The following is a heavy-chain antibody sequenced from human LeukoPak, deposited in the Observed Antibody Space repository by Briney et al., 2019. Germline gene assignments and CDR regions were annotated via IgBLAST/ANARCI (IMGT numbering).Heavy chain of an antibody. J-gene: IGHJ4*02. CDR3: ARDAVLRNIAAAGYFDY. V-gene: IGHV3-20*04. Sequence: PGGSLRLSRAASGFTFSSYWMHWVRQAPGKGLEWVSGINWNGGSTGYADSVKGRFTISRDNAKNSLYLQMNSLRAEDTALYYCARDAVLRNIAAAGYFDYWGQGTLVTVSS. CDR2: INWNGGST. D-gene: IGHD6-13*01. CDR1: GFTFSSYW.